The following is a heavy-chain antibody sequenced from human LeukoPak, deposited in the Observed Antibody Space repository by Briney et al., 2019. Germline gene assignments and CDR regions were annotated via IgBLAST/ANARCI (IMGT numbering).Heavy chain of an antibody. Sequence: SETLSLTCFVSGGSINITTYYWGWGRQTPGKGLGRILNIYSTGLTYYNPPLNSRLTISVDRSKNQFSLKLSSVTAADTAVYYCASGNYYDDWGQGTLVTVSS. CDR1: GGSINITTYY. CDR2: IYSTGLT. D-gene: IGHD1-1*01. J-gene: IGHJ4*02. CDR3: ASGNYYDD. V-gene: IGHV4-39*01.